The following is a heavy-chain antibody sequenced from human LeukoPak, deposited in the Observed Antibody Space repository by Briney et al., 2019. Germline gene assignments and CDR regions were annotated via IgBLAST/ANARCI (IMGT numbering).Heavy chain of an antibody. J-gene: IGHJ6*02. V-gene: IGHV3-23*01. CDR2: ISGSGGST. CDR1: GFTFSSYA. Sequence: PGGSLRLSCAASGFTFSSYAMNWVRQAPGKGLEWVSVISGSGGSTYYADSVKGRFTISRDNSKNTLYLQMNSLRAEDTAVYYCAKVSGGGLYYDGMDVWGQGTTVTVSS. D-gene: IGHD1-14*01. CDR3: AKVSGGGLYYDGMDV.